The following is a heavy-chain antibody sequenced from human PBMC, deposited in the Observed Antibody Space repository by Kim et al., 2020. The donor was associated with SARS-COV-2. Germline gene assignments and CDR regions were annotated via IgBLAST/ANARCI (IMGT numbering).Heavy chain of an antibody. J-gene: IGHJ3*02. CDR1: GGSISSYY. Sequence: SETLSLTCTVSGGSISSYYWSWIRQPPGKGLEWIGYIYYSGSTNYNPSLKSRVTISVDTSKNQFSLKLSSVTAADTAVYYCARDRSGWSMAEDAFDIWGQGTMVTVSS. CDR2: IYYSGST. V-gene: IGHV4-59*01. D-gene: IGHD6-19*01. CDR3: ARDRSGWSMAEDAFDI.